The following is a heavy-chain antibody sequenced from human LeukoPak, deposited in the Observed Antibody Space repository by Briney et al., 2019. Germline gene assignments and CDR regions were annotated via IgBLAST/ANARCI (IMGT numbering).Heavy chain of an antibody. Sequence: SETLSLTCTVSGGSISSSSYYWGWIRQPPGKGLEWIVSIYYSGSTYYNPSLKSRVTISVDTSKNQFSLKLSSVTAADTAVYYCAGESYDFWSGYYRYYYYGMDVWGQGTTVTVSS. CDR2: IYYSGST. J-gene: IGHJ6*02. CDR1: GGSISSSSYY. V-gene: IGHV4-39*01. D-gene: IGHD3-3*01. CDR3: AGESYDFWSGYYRYYYYGMDV.